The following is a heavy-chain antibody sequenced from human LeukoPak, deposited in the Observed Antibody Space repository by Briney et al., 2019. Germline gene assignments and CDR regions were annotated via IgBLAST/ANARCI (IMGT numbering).Heavy chain of an antibody. CDR3: ARGARGSYSRDAFDI. Sequence: GGSLRLSCAASGFTFSSNWMSWVRQAPGKGLEWVANIKQDGSEKYYVDSVKGRFTISRDNAKNSLYLQMNSLRSDDTAVYYCARGARGSYSRDAFDIWGQGTMVTVSS. V-gene: IGHV3-7*03. J-gene: IGHJ3*02. CDR2: IKQDGSEK. D-gene: IGHD1-26*01. CDR1: GFTFSSNW.